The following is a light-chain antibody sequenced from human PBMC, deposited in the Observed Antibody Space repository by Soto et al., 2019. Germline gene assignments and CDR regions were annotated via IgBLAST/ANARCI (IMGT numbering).Light chain of an antibody. CDR3: QQYGSSPA. CDR1: QSVTSSY. J-gene: IGKJ4*01. V-gene: IGKV3-20*01. CDR2: GAS. Sequence: EIVLTQSPGTLSLSPGERATLSCRASQSVTSSYLAWYQQKPGQAPRLLIYGASSRATGIPDRFSGSGSGTDFTLTLSRLEPEDFAVYYCQQYGSSPAFGGGPKVEIK.